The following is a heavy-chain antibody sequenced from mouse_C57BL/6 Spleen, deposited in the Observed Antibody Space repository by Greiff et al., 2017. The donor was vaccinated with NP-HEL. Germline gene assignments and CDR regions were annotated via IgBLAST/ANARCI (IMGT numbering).Heavy chain of an antibody. CDR1: GFTFTDYY. Sequence: EVKLMESGGGLVQPGGSLSLSCAASGFTFTDYYMSWVRQPPGKALEWLGFIRNKANGYTTEYSASVKGRFTISRDNSQSILYLQMNALRAEDSATYYCARYGATVAHSGFAYWGQGTLVTVSA. CDR3: ARYGATVAHSGFAY. V-gene: IGHV7-3*01. CDR2: IRNKANGYTT. J-gene: IGHJ3*01. D-gene: IGHD1-1*01.